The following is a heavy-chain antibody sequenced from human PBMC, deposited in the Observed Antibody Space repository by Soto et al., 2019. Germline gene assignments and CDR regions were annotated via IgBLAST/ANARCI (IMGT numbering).Heavy chain of an antibody. Sequence: PGESLKLSCKCSGYTFSKYWIGWVRQTPGKGLEWMGMIYPGDSDARYSPSFEGQVTFSVDKSINTAYLQWNSLKASDTAMYYCARQGGEYNTMSDYWGQGTLVTVSS. CDR1: GYTFSKYW. CDR2: IYPGDSDA. V-gene: IGHV5-51*01. J-gene: IGHJ4*02. D-gene: IGHD3-10*01. CDR3: ARQGGEYNTMSDY.